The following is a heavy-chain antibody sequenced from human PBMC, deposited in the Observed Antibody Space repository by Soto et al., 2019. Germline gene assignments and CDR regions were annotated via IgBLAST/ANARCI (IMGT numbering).Heavy chain of an antibody. D-gene: IGHD6-13*01. CDR3: GTGSSWTKVES. J-gene: IGHJ4*02. V-gene: IGHV1-69*01. CDR2: IIPIFGPA. Sequence: QVQLVQSGAEVKKPGSSVKVSCKASGGTPSRSAISGVRQAPGQGLEWMGGIIPIFGPAIYAQKFRGRVSIIADESTRTAYMEMSSLRSEDTAVYYCGTGSSWTKVESWGQGTLVTVSS. CDR1: GGTPSRSA.